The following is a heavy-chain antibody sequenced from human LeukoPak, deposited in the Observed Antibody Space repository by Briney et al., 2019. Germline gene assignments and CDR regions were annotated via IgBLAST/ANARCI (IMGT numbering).Heavy chain of an antibody. CDR3: ARDSEGASSSWYFDY. CDR2: ISSSSSYI. D-gene: IGHD6-13*01. J-gene: IGHJ4*02. Sequence: GGSLRLSCAASGFTFSSYSMNWVRQAPGKGLEWVSSISSSSSYIYYADSVKGRFTISRDNAKNSLYLQMNSLRAEDTAVYYCARDSEGASSSWYFDYWGQGTLVTVSS. V-gene: IGHV3-21*01. CDR1: GFTFSSYS.